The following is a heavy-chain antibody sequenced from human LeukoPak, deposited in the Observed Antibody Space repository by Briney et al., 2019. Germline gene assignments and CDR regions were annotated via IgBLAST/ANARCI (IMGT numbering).Heavy chain of an antibody. CDR1: GFTFSNYN. Sequence: PGGSLRLSCTASGFTFSNYNMNWVRQAPEKGLEWISYISSSGDTIYYADSMKGRFTISRDNAKNSLFLQMSTLRADDTAVYYCARDALYLGGNTHFDYWGQGTLVTVSS. J-gene: IGHJ4*02. V-gene: IGHV3-48*03. D-gene: IGHD4-23*01. CDR3: ARDALYLGGNTHFDY. CDR2: ISSSGDTI.